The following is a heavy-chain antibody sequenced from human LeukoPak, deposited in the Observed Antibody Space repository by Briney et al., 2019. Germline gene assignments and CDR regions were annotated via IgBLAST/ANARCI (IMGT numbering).Heavy chain of an antibody. CDR3: TRGGGGSFPHY. V-gene: IGHV3-53*01. D-gene: IGHD2-21*01. CDR2: IYSGGST. Sequence: GGSLRLSCAASGFTVSNNFLSWVRQPPGKGLEWVSGIYSGGSTYYADSVKGRFTISRDNSKNTLYLQMNSLRAEDTAVYYCTRGGGGSFPHYWGQGTLVTVSS. J-gene: IGHJ4*02. CDR1: GFTVSNNF.